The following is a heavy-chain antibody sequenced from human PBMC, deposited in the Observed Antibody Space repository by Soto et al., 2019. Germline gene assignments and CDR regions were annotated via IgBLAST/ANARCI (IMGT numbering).Heavy chain of an antibody. CDR1: GFSLTTSGVG. Sequence: QITLKESGPTLLKPTQTLTLTCTFSGFSLTTSGVGVGWIRQPPGKALGWLALIYWYDDKRYSPSLHSRLTITKDTSKNQVVLSMTNMGPVATATYYCAPTFPRHTAGISSGSLPPALAPWGQGTLVYVS. J-gene: IGHJ5*02. CDR2: IYWYDDK. V-gene: IGHV2-5*01. D-gene: IGHD6-19*01. CDR3: APTFPRHTAGISSGSLPPALAP.